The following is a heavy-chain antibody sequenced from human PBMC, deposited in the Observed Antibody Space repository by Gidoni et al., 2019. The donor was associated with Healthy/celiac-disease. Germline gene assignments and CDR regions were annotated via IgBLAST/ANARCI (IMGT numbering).Heavy chain of an antibody. CDR1: GGSFSGYY. CDR2: INHSGST. Sequence: QVQLQQWGAGLLKPSETLSLTCAVYGGSFSGYYWSWIRQPPGKGREWIGEINHSGSTNYNPSLKSRVTISVDTSKNQFSLKLSSVTAADTAVYYCARGLSGSKSLGYWGQGTLVTVSS. V-gene: IGHV4-34*01. D-gene: IGHD3-10*01. CDR3: ARGLSGSKSLGY. J-gene: IGHJ4*02.